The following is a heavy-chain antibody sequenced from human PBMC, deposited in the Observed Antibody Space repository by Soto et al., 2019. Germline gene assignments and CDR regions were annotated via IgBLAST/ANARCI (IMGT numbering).Heavy chain of an antibody. J-gene: IGHJ6*02. CDR3: AKRYDTLNGPLHCMDV. CDR2: ISGSGGST. D-gene: IGHD3-9*01. V-gene: IGHV3-23*01. CDR1: GFTFSSYT. Sequence: PGGSLRLSCAASGFTFSSYTMSWVRQAPGKGLEWVSGISGSGGSTYYADSVEGRFTISRDNSKNTLYLQMNSLRAEDTAVYYCAKRYDTLNGPLHCMDVWGQGTTVTVSS.